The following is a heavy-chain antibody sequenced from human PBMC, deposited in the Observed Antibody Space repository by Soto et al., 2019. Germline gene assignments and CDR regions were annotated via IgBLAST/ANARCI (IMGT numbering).Heavy chain of an antibody. CDR1: GFTVSSNY. J-gene: IGHJ6*02. CDR2: IYSGGST. CDR3: ARSATVTKGSYYYYGMDV. Sequence: GGSLRLSCAASGFTVSSNYMSWVRQAPGKGLVCVSVIYSGGSTYYADSVKGRFTISRDNSKKTLYLQMNSLRAEDTAVYYCARSATVTKGSYYYYGMDVWGHGTTVTVSS. D-gene: IGHD4-4*01. V-gene: IGHV3-53*01.